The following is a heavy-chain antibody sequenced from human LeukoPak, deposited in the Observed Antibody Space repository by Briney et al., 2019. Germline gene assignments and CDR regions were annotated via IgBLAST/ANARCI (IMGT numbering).Heavy chain of an antibody. CDR2: INHSGST. CDR1: GGSISSYY. Sequence: KTSETLSLTCTVSGGSISSYYWSWIRQPPGKGLEWIGEINHSGSTNYNPSLKSRVTISVDTSKNQFSLKLSSVTAADTAVYYCARGYCSSTSCYTFGYWGQGTLVTVSS. J-gene: IGHJ4*02. V-gene: IGHV4-34*01. D-gene: IGHD2-2*02. CDR3: ARGYCSSTSCYTFGY.